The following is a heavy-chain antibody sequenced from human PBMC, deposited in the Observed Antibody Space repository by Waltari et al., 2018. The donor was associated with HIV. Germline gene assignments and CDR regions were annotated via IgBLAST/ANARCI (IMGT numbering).Heavy chain of an antibody. CDR1: GGTFSSYT. D-gene: IGHD2-8*01. V-gene: IGHV1-69*02. CDR3: ARGPLLSCFDP. J-gene: IGHJ5*02. Sequence: QVQLVQSGAEVKKPGSSVKVSCKASGGTFSSYTISWVRQAPGQGREWMGRISPILGIANYAQKVQGRVTITADKPTSTAYMELSSLRSEDTAVYYCARGPLLSCFDPWGQGTLVTVSS. CDR2: ISPILGIA.